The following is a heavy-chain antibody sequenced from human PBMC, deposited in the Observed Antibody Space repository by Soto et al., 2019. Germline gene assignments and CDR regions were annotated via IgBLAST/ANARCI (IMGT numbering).Heavy chain of an antibody. CDR3: AKDDISGDGLWLVPD. V-gene: IGHV3-23*01. CDR1: GFIFSKYA. CDR2: ITGSGNTI. Sequence: DVQLLESGGGLVQPGGSLRLSCAASGFIFSKYAMIWVRQAPGKGQEWVSGITGSGNTIEYAASVKGRFTISRDNSRNTVDLQMNSLRAEDTGMYYCAKDDISGDGLWLVPDWGQGTLVTVS. J-gene: IGHJ4*02. D-gene: IGHD2-21*02.